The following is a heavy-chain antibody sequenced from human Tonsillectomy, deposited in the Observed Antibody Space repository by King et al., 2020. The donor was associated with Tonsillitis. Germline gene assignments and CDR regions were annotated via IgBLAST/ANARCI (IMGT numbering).Heavy chain of an antibody. J-gene: IGHJ6*02. CDR1: GFTFSSYV. V-gene: IGHV3-23*04. CDR3: AKEREFGSPNGMDV. Sequence: VQLVESGGGFIQLGGSLRLSCAASGFTFSSYVMSWVRQAPGKGLEWVSGISGSGGSTYYADSGKGRFAISRDNSKNILYLQMNSLRAEDTAVYYCAKEREFGSPNGMDVWGQGTTVTVSS. D-gene: IGHD3-10*01. CDR2: ISGSGGST.